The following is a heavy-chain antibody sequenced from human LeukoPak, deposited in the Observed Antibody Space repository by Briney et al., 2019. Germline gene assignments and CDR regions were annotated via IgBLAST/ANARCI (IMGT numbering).Heavy chain of an antibody. CDR2: IYTSGST. Sequence: SETLSLTCTVSGGSISSYYWSWIRQPAGKGLEWIGRIYTSGSTNYNPSLKSRVTTSVDTSKNQFSLKLSSVTAADTAVYYCARHNFKLLWFGSHFDYWGQGTLVTVSS. CDR1: GGSISSYY. J-gene: IGHJ4*02. CDR3: ARHNFKLLWFGSHFDY. V-gene: IGHV4-4*07. D-gene: IGHD3-10*01.